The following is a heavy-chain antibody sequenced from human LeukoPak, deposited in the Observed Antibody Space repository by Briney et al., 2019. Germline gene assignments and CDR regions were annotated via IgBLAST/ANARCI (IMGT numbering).Heavy chain of an antibody. J-gene: IGHJ4*02. CDR3: AKDLSMIVVAPGY. V-gene: IGHV3-9*01. Sequence: GRSLRLSCAASGFTFDDYAMHWVRQAPGKGLEWVSGISWNSGSIGYADSVKGRFTISRDNAKNSLYLQINSLRAEDTALYYCAKDLSMIVVAPGYWGQGTLVTVSS. D-gene: IGHD3-22*01. CDR2: ISWNSGSI. CDR1: GFTFDDYA.